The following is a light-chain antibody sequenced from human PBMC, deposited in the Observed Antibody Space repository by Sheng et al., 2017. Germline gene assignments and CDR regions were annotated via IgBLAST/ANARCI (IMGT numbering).Light chain of an antibody. V-gene: IGKV1-39*01. Sequence: DIQMTQSPSSLSASVGDRVTITCRASQTISTYLNWYQQKPGKAPNPLIYAASSLQSGVPSRFHGSGSGTDFTLTISSLQPEDFATYYCQQSYSTPYTFGQGTKLEI. CDR1: QTISTY. CDR2: AAS. J-gene: IGKJ2*01. CDR3: QQSYSTPYT.